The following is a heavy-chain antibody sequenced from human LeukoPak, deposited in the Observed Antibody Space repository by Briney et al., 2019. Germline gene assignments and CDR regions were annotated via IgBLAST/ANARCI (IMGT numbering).Heavy chain of an antibody. CDR2: INPNSGGT. Sequence: ASVTVSCKASGYTFTGYYMHWVRQAPGQGLEWMGWINPNSGGTNYAQKFQGRVTMTRDTSISTAYMELSRLRSDDTAVYYCASLGNPYSSGWTIDYWGQGTLVTVSS. CDR1: GYTFTGYY. D-gene: IGHD6-19*01. CDR3: ASLGNPYSSGWTIDY. V-gene: IGHV1-2*02. J-gene: IGHJ4*02.